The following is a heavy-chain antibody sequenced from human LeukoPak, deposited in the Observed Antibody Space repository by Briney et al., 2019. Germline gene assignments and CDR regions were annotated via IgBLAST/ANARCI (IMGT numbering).Heavy chain of an antibody. Sequence: PGGSLRLSCAASGFTVSSNYMSWVRQAPGKGLEWVSVIYSGGSTYYAESVKGRFTISRDNSKTTLYLQMNSLRAEDTAVYYCARDLVVVAATRNYYYYVMDVWGQGTTVTVSS. CDR2: IYSGGST. D-gene: IGHD2-15*01. CDR1: GFTVSSNY. V-gene: IGHV3-66*01. J-gene: IGHJ6*02. CDR3: ARDLVVVAATRNYYYYVMDV.